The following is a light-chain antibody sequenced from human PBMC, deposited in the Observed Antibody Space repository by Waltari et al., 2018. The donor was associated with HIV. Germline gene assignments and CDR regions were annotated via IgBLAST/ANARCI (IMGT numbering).Light chain of an antibody. CDR1: SSAVGSYNL. Sequence: QSALTQPASVSGSPGQSITISCTGTSSAVGSYNLVSWYQQHPGKAPKLMIYEVSKRPSGVSNRFSGSKSGNTASLTISGLQAEDEADYYCCSYAGSREVFGGGTKLTVL. CDR2: EVS. CDR3: CSYAGSREV. J-gene: IGLJ2*01. V-gene: IGLV2-23*02.